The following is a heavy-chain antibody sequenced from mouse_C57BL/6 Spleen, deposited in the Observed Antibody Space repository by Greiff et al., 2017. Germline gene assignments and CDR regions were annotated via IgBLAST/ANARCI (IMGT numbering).Heavy chain of an antibody. D-gene: IGHD2-4*01. V-gene: IGHV1-69*01. J-gene: IGHJ1*03. Sequence: QVQLQQPGAELVMPGASVKLSCKASGYTFTSYWMHWVKQRPGQGLEWIGEIDPSDSYTNYNQKFKGKSTLTVDKSSSTAYMQLSSLTSEDSAVXYYARSGIYYDYDAWYFDVWGTGTTVTVSS. CDR2: IDPSDSYT. CDR3: ARSGIYYDYDAWYFDV. CDR1: GYTFTSYW.